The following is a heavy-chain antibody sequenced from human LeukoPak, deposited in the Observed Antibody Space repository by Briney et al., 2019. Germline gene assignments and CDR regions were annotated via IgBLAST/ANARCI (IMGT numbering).Heavy chain of an antibody. CDR3: ARSYSSCPHYFDY. V-gene: IGHV4-34*01. Sequence: SETLSLTCAVYGGSFSCYYWRWIRPPPGQGLGWIGGINHSGSTNYNPSLKSRVTISVNTSKNQFSLKLSSVTAADTVVYYCARSYSSCPHYFDYWGQGTLVTVS. D-gene: IGHD6-19*01. CDR1: GGSFSCYY. J-gene: IGHJ4*02. CDR2: INHSGST.